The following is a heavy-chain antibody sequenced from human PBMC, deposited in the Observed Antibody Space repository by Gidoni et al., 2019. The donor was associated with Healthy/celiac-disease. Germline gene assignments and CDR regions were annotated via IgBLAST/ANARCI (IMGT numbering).Heavy chain of an antibody. CDR1: GYTFTSYA. D-gene: IGHD2-15*01. J-gene: IGHJ5*02. Sequence: QVQLVQSGSELKKPGASVKVSCKASGYTFTSYAMNWVRQAPGQGLEWRGWINTTTGNPTYAQGFTGRFVFSLDTSVSTAYLQISSLKAEDTAVYYCARDVGYCSGGSCYSGVYNWFDPWGQGTLVTVSS. CDR2: INTTTGNP. V-gene: IGHV7-4-1*02. CDR3: ARDVGYCSGGSCYSGVYNWFDP.